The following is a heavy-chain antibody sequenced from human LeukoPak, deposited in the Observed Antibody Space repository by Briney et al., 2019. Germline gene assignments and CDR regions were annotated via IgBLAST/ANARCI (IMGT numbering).Heavy chain of an antibody. CDR1: GFTFSSYG. J-gene: IGHJ4*02. V-gene: IGHV3-30*18. D-gene: IGHD3-22*01. CDR3: AKSGDRSGYGRPFDY. Sequence: PGMSLRLSCAASGFTFSSYGMHWVRQAPGKGLEWVAVISYGGSNKYYGDSVKGRFTISRDNSKNTLYLQMNSLRAEDTAVYYCAKSGDRSGYGRPFDYWGQGTLVTVSS. CDR2: ISYGGSNK.